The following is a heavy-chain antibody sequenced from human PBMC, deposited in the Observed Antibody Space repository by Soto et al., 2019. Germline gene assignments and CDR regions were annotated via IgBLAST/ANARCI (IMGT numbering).Heavy chain of an antibody. D-gene: IGHD3-3*01. Sequence: GGSLRLSCAASGFTFSNYGMHWVRQAPGKGLEWVAFISDDGSNKYYADSMKGRFTMSRDNSKSTLYLQMNSLRVEDTAVYYCTKRRNVLRFLEWSSGMEVGGQGTTVTVS. CDR1: GFTFSNYG. CDR2: ISDDGSNK. J-gene: IGHJ6*02. CDR3: TKRRNVLRFLEWSSGMEV. V-gene: IGHV3-30*18.